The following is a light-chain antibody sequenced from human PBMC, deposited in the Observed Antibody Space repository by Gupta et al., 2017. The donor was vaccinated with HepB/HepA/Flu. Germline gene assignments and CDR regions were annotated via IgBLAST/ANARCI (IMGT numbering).Light chain of an antibody. J-gene: IGKJ1*01. Sequence: DIVMTQSPESLAVSLGERATINCKSSQTVSTSSNNENYLAWYQQKPGQPPKLLIYWASTRESGVPDRFSGSGSGTDFTLTISSLQAEDVAVYYCQQYYSTPLTFGQGTRLEIK. CDR3: QQYYSTPLT. CDR2: WAS. V-gene: IGKV4-1*01. CDR1: QTVSTSSNNENY.